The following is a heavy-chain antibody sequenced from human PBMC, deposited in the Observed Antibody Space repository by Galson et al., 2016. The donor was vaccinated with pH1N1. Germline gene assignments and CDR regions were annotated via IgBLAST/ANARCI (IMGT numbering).Heavy chain of an antibody. CDR1: GFIFTNYW. J-gene: IGHJ1*01. V-gene: IGHV3-74*01. CDR3: VRGRYCSGGSCYSPTAEDFHH. CDR2: VNNDGSST. Sequence: SLRLSCAASGFIFTNYWMHWVRQAPGRGLVWVARVNNDGSSTNYADSVKGRFTLSRDNAKNTVVLEMSSLRAEDTGAEYCVRGRYCSGGSCYSPTAEDFHHWGRGTLLTVSS. D-gene: IGHD2-15*01.